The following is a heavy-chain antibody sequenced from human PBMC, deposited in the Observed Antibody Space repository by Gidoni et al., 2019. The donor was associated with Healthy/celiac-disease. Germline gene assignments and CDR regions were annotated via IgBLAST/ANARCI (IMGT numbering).Heavy chain of an antibody. CDR3: ARDTAPRSSSSGLGY. CDR2: INPSGGST. CDR1: GYTFTSYY. Sequence: QVQLVQSGAEAKTTGASTKGSCKAFGYTFTSYYLHWVRQAPGQGLEWMGIINPSGGSTSYAQKFQGRVTMTRDTSTSTVYMELSSLRSEDTAVYYCARDTAPRSSSSGLGYWGQGTLVTVSS. J-gene: IGHJ4*02. V-gene: IGHV1-46*01. D-gene: IGHD6-6*01.